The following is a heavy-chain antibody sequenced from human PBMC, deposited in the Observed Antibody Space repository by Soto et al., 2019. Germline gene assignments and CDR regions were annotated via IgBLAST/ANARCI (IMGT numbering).Heavy chain of an antibody. J-gene: IGHJ5*02. CDR3: AKDSYYDFWSGFDNWFDP. CDR1: GFTFSSYA. D-gene: IGHD3-3*01. V-gene: IGHV3-23*01. Sequence: GGSLRLSCAASGFTFSSYAMSWVRQAPGKGLEWVSAISGSGGSTYYADSVKGRFTISGDNSKNTLYLQMNSLRAEDTAVYYCAKDSYYDFWSGFDNWFDPWGQGTLVTVSS. CDR2: ISGSGGST.